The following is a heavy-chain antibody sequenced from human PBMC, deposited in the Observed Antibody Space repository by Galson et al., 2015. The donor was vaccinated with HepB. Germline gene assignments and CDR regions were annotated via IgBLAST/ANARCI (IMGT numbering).Heavy chain of an antibody. CDR2: ISGAVGST. J-gene: IGHJ4*02. Sequence: SLRLSCAASGFTFSGHAMNWVRQAPGKGLEWVSSISGAVGSTYYADSVNGRFTISRDNSKNTLYLQLNSLTVDDTAQYYCAKGSYGDYRRFDYWGQGTLVTVSS. CDR3: AKGSYGDYRRFDY. CDR1: GFTFSGHA. D-gene: IGHD4-17*01. V-gene: IGHV3-23*01.